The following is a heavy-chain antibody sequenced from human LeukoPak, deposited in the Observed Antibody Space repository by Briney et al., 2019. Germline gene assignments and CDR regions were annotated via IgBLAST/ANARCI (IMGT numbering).Heavy chain of an antibody. Sequence: SETLSLTCAVYGGSFSGYYWSWIRQPPGKGLEWIGEINHSGSTNYYPSLKSRVTISVDTSKNQFSLKLSSVTAADTAVYYCARGHVGSYAYYYYYGMDVWGQGTTVTVSS. CDR3: ARGHVGSYAYYYYYGMDV. J-gene: IGHJ6*02. CDR2: INHSGST. V-gene: IGHV4-34*01. CDR1: GGSFSGYY. D-gene: IGHD2-8*01.